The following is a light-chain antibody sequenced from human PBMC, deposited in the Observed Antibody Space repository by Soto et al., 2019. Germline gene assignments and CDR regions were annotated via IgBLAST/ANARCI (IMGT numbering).Light chain of an antibody. CDR3: QTWGTGIVV. CDR2: LNSDGSH. CDR1: SGHSSYA. J-gene: IGLJ2*01. V-gene: IGLV4-69*01. Sequence: QPVLTQSPSASASLGASVKLTCNLSSGHSSYAIAWHQQQPEKGPRYLMKLNSDGSHSKGDGIPDRFSGSSSGAERYLTISSLQSGDEADYYCQTWGTGIVVFGGGTKLTVL.